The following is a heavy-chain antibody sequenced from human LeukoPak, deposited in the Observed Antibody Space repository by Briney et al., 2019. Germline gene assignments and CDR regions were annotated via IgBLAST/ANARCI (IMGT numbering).Heavy chain of an antibody. J-gene: IGHJ6*03. Sequence: SVKVSCKASGGTFSSYAISWVRQAPGQGLEWMGGIIPIFGTANYAQKFQGRVTITTDESTSTAHMELSSLRSEDTAVYYCARDLSCSSTSCYKDYYYYYMDVWGKGTTVTVSS. D-gene: IGHD2-2*02. CDR1: GGTFSSYA. CDR2: IIPIFGTA. V-gene: IGHV1-69*05. CDR3: ARDLSCSSTSCYKDYYYYYMDV.